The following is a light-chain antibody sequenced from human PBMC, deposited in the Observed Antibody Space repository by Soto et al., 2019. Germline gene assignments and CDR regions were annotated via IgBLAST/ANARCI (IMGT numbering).Light chain of an antibody. J-gene: IGKJ1*01. CDR2: DAS. Sequence: DVKLSQSPSILSAHVRARVPSTCRASQSISSWLAWYQQKPGKAPKLLIYDASSLERGVPSRFSGSGSGADFTLTISSLQPDDFATYYCQQYNSEWTFGQGSNV. CDR1: QSISSW. V-gene: IGKV1-5*01. CDR3: QQYNSEWT.